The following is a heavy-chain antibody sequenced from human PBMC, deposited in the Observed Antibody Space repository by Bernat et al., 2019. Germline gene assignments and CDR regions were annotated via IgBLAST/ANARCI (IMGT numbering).Heavy chain of an antibody. CDR1: GYSIRSGYY. V-gene: IGHV4-38-2*02. J-gene: IGHJ1*01. CDR2: LYLRGNT. D-gene: IGHD3-22*01. CDR3: AREDYDSSGYYASAYFQH. Sequence: QVQLQESGPGLVKPSETLSLTCDVSGYSIRSGYYWAWIRQPPGKGLGWVGTLYLRGNTYYNPSLKSRVTMSVDTSKNQFSLKLSSVTAADTAVYYCAREDYDSSGYYASAYFQHWGQGTLVAVSS.